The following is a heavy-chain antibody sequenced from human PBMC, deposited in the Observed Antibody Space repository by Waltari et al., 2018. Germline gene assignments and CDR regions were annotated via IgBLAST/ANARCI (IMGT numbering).Heavy chain of an antibody. CDR3: AHTLDYGDSYYFDY. Sequence: EVQLVESGGGLVQPGGSLRLSCAASGFTFSSHAISWVRQPPGKGLEWVSAIRGSGGYKYYADAENGRFTISRDTSKNTRYHQMKSLRAEDTAVYYCAHTLDYGDSYYFDYWGQGTLVTVSS. V-gene: IGHV3-23*04. CDR1: GFTFSSHA. CDR2: IRGSGGYK. J-gene: IGHJ4*02. D-gene: IGHD4-17*01.